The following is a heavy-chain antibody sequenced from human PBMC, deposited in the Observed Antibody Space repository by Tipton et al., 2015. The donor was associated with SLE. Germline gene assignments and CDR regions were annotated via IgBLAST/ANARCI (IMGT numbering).Heavy chain of an antibody. CDR2: INHSGST. CDR3: AREIAAAGNWFDP. D-gene: IGHD6-13*01. J-gene: IGHJ5*02. CDR1: GGSFSGYY. Sequence: TLSLTCAVYGGSFSGYYWSWIRQPPGKGLEWIGEINHSGSTNYNPSLKSRVTISVDTSKNQFSLKLSSVTAADTAVYYCAREIAAAGNWFDPWGQGTLVTVSS. V-gene: IGHV4-34*01.